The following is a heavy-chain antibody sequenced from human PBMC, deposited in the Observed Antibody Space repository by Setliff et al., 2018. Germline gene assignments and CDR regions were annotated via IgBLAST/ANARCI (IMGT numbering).Heavy chain of an antibody. D-gene: IGHD3-3*01. CDR3: ARGRDFWSGYLVY. CDR1: GYTFTGYY. CDR2: INPNSGGT. V-gene: IGHV1-2*04. J-gene: IGHJ4*02. Sequence: GASVKVSCKASGYTFTGYYMHWVRQAPGQGLEWMGWINPNSGGTNYAQRFQGWVTMTRGTSISTAYMELSRLRSDDTAVYYCARGRDFWSGYLVYWGQGTLVTVSS.